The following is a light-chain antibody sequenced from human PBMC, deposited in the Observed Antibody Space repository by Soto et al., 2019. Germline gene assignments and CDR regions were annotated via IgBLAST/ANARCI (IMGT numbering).Light chain of an antibody. Sequence: EVVLTQSPDTVSLSPGERATLSCRASQSVSSYLAWYQQKPGQAPRILIYDASNRATGIPARFSGSGSGTDFTLTISSLEPEDFAVYYCQQRSNWLTFGQGTRLEIK. V-gene: IGKV3-11*01. CDR3: QQRSNWLT. CDR1: QSVSSY. J-gene: IGKJ5*01. CDR2: DAS.